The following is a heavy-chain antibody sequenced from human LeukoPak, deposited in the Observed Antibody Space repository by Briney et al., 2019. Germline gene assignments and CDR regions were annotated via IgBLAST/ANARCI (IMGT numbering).Heavy chain of an antibody. Sequence: GGSLRLSCAASGFTFSSYAMSRVRQAPGKGLEWVSAISGSGGSTYYADSVKGRFTISRDNSKNTLYLQMNSLRAEDTAVYYCAKGDSGSYYGGDYFDYWGQGTLVTVSS. V-gene: IGHV3-23*01. CDR1: GFTFSSYA. J-gene: IGHJ4*02. CDR2: ISGSGGST. CDR3: AKGDSGSYYGGDYFDY. D-gene: IGHD1-26*01.